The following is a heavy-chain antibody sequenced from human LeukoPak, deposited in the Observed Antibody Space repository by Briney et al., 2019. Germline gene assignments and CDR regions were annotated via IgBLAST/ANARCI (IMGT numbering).Heavy chain of an antibody. V-gene: IGHV4-59*01. CDR1: GGSISSYY. J-gene: IGHJ3*02. CDR2: IYYSGST. CDR3: ARAEDIVVVPAAIPYAFDI. Sequence: SETLSLTCTVSGGSISSYYWSWIRQPPGKGLEWIGYIYYSGSTNYNPSLKSRVTISVDTSKNQFSLKLSSVTAADTAVYYCARAEDIVVVPAAIPYAFDIWGQGTMVTVSS. D-gene: IGHD2-2*02.